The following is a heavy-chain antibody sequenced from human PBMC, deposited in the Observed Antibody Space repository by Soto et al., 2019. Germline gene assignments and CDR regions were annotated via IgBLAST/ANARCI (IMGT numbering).Heavy chain of an antibody. Sequence: EVQLVESGGGLVQPGGSLRLSCATSGFILSDCAMNWVRQAPGKGLEWVSYISSSSSVIDYADSVKGRFTVSRDNARNSLYLQMNSLRAEDTAVYYCARDLSWGSNWYYYMDVWGTGTTVTVSS. CDR1: GFILSDCA. CDR2: ISSSSSVI. CDR3: ARDLSWGSNWYYYMDV. J-gene: IGHJ6*03. D-gene: IGHD7-27*01. V-gene: IGHV3-48*01.